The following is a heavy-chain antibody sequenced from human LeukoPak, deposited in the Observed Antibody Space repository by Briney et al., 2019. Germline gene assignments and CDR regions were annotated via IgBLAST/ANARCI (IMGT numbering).Heavy chain of an antibody. V-gene: IGHV4-31*03. CDR2: IHYSGST. CDR1: GGSISSGGYY. J-gene: IGHJ5*02. CDR3: ARDGTVVAATGWFDP. D-gene: IGHD2-15*01. Sequence: SQTLSLTCTVSGGSISSGGYYWSWIRQHPGKGLESIGYIHYSGSTYYNPSLKSRATISVDTSKNQFSLKLSSVTAADTAVYYCARDGTVVAATGWFDPWGQGTLVTVSS.